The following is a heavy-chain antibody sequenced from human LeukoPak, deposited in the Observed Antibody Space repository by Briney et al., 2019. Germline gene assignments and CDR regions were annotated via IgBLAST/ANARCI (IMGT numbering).Heavy chain of an antibody. V-gene: IGHV3-7*01. CDR1: GFTFRDHW. CDR2: INQDGSEK. CDR3: ARDHVVPGLLFDY. D-gene: IGHD3-10*01. J-gene: IGHJ4*02. Sequence: PGGSLRLSCAASGFTFRDHWMTWVRQGPGKGLEWVASINQDGSEKYYVDSVKGRFTISRDNAKNSLYLQMNGLRAEDTAVYYCARDHVVPGLLFDYWGQGALVAVSS.